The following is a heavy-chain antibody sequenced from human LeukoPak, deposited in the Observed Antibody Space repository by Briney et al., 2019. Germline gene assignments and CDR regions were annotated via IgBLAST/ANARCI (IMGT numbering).Heavy chain of an antibody. D-gene: IGHD2-15*01. CDR3: AKRGYCSGGSCYPPLEHDY. CDR1: GFTFSSYG. Sequence: GGSLRLSCAASGFTFSSYGMHWVRQAPGKGLEWVAVISYDGSNKYYADSVKGRFTISRDNSKNTLYLQMNSLRAEDTAVYYCAKRGYCSGGSCYPPLEHDYWGQGTLVTVSS. J-gene: IGHJ4*02. V-gene: IGHV3-30*18. CDR2: ISYDGSNK.